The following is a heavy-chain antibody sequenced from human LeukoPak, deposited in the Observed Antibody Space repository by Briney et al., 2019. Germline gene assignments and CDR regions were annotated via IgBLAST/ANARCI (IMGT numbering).Heavy chain of an antibody. V-gene: IGHV5-51*01. CDR1: GYSFTSYW. D-gene: IGHD3-10*01. Sequence: GESLKISCKGSGYSFTSYWIGWVRQMPGKGLEWMGIIYPGDSDTRYSPSFQGQVTISADKCISTAYLQWSSLKASDTAMYYCARVVNYYYGSGILGYYFDYWGQGTLVTVSS. CDR3: ARVVNYYYGSGILGYYFDY. CDR2: IYPGDSDT. J-gene: IGHJ4*02.